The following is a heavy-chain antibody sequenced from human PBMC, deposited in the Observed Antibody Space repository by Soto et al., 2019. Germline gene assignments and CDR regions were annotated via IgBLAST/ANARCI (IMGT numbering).Heavy chain of an antibody. CDR1: GFTFSSYA. CDR2: ISGSGGST. J-gene: IGHJ4*02. V-gene: IGHV3-23*01. Sequence: GGSLRLSCAASGFTFSSYAMSWVRQAPGKGLEWVSAISGSGGSTYYADSVKGRFTISRDNSKNTLYLQMNSLRDEDTAVYYCAKKSGNDFYFDYWGQGTLVTVSS. CDR3: AKKSGNDFYFDY. D-gene: IGHD1-1*01.